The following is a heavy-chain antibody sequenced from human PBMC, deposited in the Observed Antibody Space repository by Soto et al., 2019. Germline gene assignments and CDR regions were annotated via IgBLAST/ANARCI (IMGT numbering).Heavy chain of an antibody. D-gene: IGHD4-17*01. CDR1: GFSFSSFG. V-gene: IGHV3-48*01. Sequence: GGSLRLSCAASGFSFSSFGMNWVRQAPGKGLEWVSCISSSSRTIYYADSVKGRFTISRDNAKNSLFLQMNSLRAEDTAVYYCARETLSEIRLYYYYYMDVWGKGTTVTVSS. J-gene: IGHJ6*03. CDR2: ISSSSRTI. CDR3: ARETLSEIRLYYYYYMDV.